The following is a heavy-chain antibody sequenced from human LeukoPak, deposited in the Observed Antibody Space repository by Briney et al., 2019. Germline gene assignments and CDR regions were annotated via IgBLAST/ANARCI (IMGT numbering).Heavy chain of an antibody. Sequence: SETLSLTCSVSGASISSGDYYWTWIRQSPGRGLEWIGHMFHSGNTYFNPSLKSRVTISVDTSKNQFSLKLSSVTAADTAVYYCARYTTSWLDGGVNLWGQGTTVTVSS. J-gene: IGHJ6*02. V-gene: IGHV4-30-4*01. D-gene: IGHD6-13*01. CDR2: MFHSGNT. CDR3: ARYTTSWLDGGVNL. CDR1: GASISSGDYY.